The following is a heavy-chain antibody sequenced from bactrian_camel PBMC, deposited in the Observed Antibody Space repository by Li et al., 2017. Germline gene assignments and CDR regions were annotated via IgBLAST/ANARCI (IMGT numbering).Heavy chain of an antibody. CDR1: GLTLSVEKRKC. Sequence: HVQLVESGGGAVQAGGSLRLSCVVSGLTLSVEKRKCIGWFRQVPGLEREGIGSIDSDGITTYADSLKARFTISRDNAKSTLYLQMNSLKPEDTAMYYCAARGPYCYTKLSVRDFTYWGQGTQVTVS. CDR2: IDSDGIT. CDR3: AARGPYCYTKLSVRDFTY. V-gene: IGHV3S63*01. D-gene: IGHD2*01. J-gene: IGHJ6*01.